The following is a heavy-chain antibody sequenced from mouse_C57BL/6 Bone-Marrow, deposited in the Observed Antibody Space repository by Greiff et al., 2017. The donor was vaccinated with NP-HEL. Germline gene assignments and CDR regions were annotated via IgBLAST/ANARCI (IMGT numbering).Heavy chain of an antibody. CDR1: GISITTGNYR. Sequence: EVQLLESGPGLVKPSQTVFLTCTVTGISITTGNYRWSWIRQFPGNKLEWIGYIYYSGTITYNPSLTSRTTITRDTPKNQFFLEMNSLTAEDTATYYCAQDNYGSSYGMDYWGQGTSVTVSS. D-gene: IGHD1-1*01. V-gene: IGHV3-5*01. CDR2: IYYSGTI. CDR3: AQDNYGSSYGMDY. J-gene: IGHJ4*01.